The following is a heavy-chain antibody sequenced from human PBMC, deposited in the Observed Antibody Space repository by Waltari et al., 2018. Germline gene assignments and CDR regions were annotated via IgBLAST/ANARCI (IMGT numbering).Heavy chain of an antibody. CDR2: IKQDGSEK. V-gene: IGHV3-7*01. D-gene: IGHD3-3*01. Sequence: VQLVESGRGLVQPGGSLRLSCAASGFTFSSYWMSWARQAPGPGLEWVANIKQDGSEKYYVDSVKGRFTISRDNAKNSLYLQMNSLRAEDTAVYYCARGYDFWSGSFYYYYGMDVWGQGTTVTVSS. J-gene: IGHJ6*02. CDR3: ARGYDFWSGSFYYYYGMDV. CDR1: GFTFSSYW.